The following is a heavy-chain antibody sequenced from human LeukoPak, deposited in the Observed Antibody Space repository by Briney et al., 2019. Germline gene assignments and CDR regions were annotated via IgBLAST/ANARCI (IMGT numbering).Heavy chain of an antibody. CDR1: GGSFSGYY. V-gene: IGHV4-34*01. D-gene: IGHD6-25*01. Sequence: SETLSLTCAVYGGSFSGYYWSWIRQPPGKGLEWIGEINHSGSTNYNPSLKSRVTISVDTSKNQFSLKLSSVTAADTAVYYCARGRGRSHFDPWGQGTLVTVSS. CDR3: ARGRGRSHFDP. CDR2: INHSGST. J-gene: IGHJ5*02.